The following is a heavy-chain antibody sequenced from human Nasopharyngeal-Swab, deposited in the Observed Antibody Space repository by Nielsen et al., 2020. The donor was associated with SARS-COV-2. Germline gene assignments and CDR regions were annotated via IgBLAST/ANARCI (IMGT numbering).Heavy chain of an antibody. Sequence: GESLKTSCAASGFTFSSYGMHWVRQAPGKGLEWVAVIWYDGSNKYYADSVKGRFTISRDNSKNTLYLQMNSLRAEDTAVYYCARGQESYSSSWLNWYFDLWGRGTLVTVSS. CDR3: ARGQESYSSSWLNWYFDL. CDR2: IWYDGSNK. V-gene: IGHV3-33*01. D-gene: IGHD6-13*01. J-gene: IGHJ2*01. CDR1: GFTFSSYG.